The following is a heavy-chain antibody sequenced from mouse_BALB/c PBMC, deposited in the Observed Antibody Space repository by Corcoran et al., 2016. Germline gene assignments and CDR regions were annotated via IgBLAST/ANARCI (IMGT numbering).Heavy chain of an antibody. V-gene: IGHV9-3-1*01. CDR2: INTNTGEP. D-gene: IGHD2-3*01. Sequence: QIQLVQSGPELKKPGETVKISCRASGYTFTKYGINWVKQAPGKGIKWMGWINTNTGEPTYADDFKGRFAFSLETSASTAYLQINNRKNEDTATYFCTDGSYYYGLDYWGQGTSVTVSS. CDR3: TDGSYYYGLDY. J-gene: IGHJ4*01. CDR1: GYTFTKYG.